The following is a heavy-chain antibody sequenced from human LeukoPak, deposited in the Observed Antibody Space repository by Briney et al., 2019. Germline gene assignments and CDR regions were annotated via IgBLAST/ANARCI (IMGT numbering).Heavy chain of an antibody. CDR2: IYYTGST. CDR1: GGSISTYD. Sequence: PSETLSLTCFVSGGSISTYDWSWIRQPPGKGLEWIGYIYYTGSTIYNPSLNSRVTISVDTSKNRFSLKLSTVTAADTAVYYCARRPTGDPKFDYWGQGTLVTVSS. J-gene: IGHJ4*02. D-gene: IGHD7-27*01. V-gene: IGHV4-59*08. CDR3: ARRPTGDPKFDY.